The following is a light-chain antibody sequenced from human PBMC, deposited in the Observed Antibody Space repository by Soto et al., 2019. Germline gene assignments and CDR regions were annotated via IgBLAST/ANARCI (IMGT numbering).Light chain of an antibody. CDR3: QQSYSTTWT. Sequence: IPLTQPPSSLSASLGDRVTLTCRASQGIGTYLAWYQQKSGKAPTVLIYASSTLQTGVPSRFSGSGSETDFTLAISSLQPEDFATYSCQQSYSTTWTFGQGTKVDIK. CDR2: ASS. J-gene: IGKJ1*01. V-gene: IGKV1-39*01. CDR1: QGIGTY.